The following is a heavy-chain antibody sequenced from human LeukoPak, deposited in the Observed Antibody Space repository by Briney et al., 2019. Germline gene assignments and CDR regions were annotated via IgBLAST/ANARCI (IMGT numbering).Heavy chain of an antibody. Sequence: PSDTLSLTCTVSGVSISSSYWSWVRQPPGKGLEWVGYIYYSGSTNYNPSLKSRVTISVDTSKNQFSLKLSSVTAADTAVYYCARHALGIHPYYFDYWGQGTLVTVSS. D-gene: IGHD7-27*01. CDR3: ARHALGIHPYYFDY. CDR2: IYYSGST. CDR1: GVSISSSY. J-gene: IGHJ4*02. V-gene: IGHV4-59*08.